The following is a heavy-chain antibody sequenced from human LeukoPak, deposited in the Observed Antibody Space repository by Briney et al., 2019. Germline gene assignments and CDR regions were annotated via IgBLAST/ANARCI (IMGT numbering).Heavy chain of an antibody. D-gene: IGHD2-15*01. V-gene: IGHV1-8*01. CDR3: ARRLGCANKTSCYNWFDP. CDR2: RNPNSGNR. Sequence: GASVKVFCKASGYTFTSFDNNWGRQASGQRPEWRGWRNPNSGNRGYAQKFQGRVTMTRNTSINTAYMKLSSLRSEDTAVYYCARRLGCANKTSCYNWFDPWGQGTLVTVSS. CDR1: GYTFTSFD. J-gene: IGHJ5*02.